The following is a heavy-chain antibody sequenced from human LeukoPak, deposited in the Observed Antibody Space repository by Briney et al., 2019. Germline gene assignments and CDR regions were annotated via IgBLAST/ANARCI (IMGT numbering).Heavy chain of an antibody. V-gene: IGHV3-7*01. Sequence: GGSLRLSCAASGFTFSSYWMSWVRQAPGKGLEWVANIKKDGSEKYYVDSVKGRFTISRDNAKNSLYLQMNSLRAEDTAVYYCAKDATAVVGTVYMDVWGKGTTVTISS. D-gene: IGHD6-13*01. CDR1: GFTFSSYW. J-gene: IGHJ6*03. CDR3: AKDATAVVGTVYMDV. CDR2: IKKDGSEK.